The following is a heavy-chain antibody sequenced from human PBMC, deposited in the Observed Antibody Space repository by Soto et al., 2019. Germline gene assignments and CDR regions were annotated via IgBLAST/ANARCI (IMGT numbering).Heavy chain of an antibody. CDR1: GDSITSGDFY. Sequence: PSETLSLTCSVAGDSITSGDFYWSWMRQSPGKGLEWIGRILYTGSTYYNPSLKSRPHISMDTSKNQFSLKLISVTAADTAVYYCARGSFYGADLDYWGQGIRVTVSS. D-gene: IGHD4-17*01. CDR3: ARGSFYGADLDY. CDR2: ILYTGST. V-gene: IGHV4-30-4*01. J-gene: IGHJ4*02.